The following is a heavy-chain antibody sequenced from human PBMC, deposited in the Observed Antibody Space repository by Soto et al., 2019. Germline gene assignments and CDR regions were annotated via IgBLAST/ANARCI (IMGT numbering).Heavy chain of an antibody. V-gene: IGHV3-33*01. D-gene: IGHD4-17*01. CDR2: ILNDGSRQ. CDR1: GFTFSHYG. CDR3: ARDDDYGDNGLDY. Sequence: QVQLVESGGGVVQPGRSLRLSCEASGFTFSHYGMHWVRQAPGKGLEWVAVILNDGSRQHYADSVKGRLTISRDNSKNTLYGEMNSLRVEDTAVYYCARDDDYGDNGLDYWGQGTLVTVSS. J-gene: IGHJ4*02.